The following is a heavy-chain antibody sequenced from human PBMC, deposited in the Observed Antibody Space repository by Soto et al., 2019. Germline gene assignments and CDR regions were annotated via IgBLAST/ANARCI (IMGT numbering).Heavy chain of an antibody. D-gene: IGHD3-22*01. CDR1: GFTFSSYG. CDR2: ISYDGSNK. CDR3: ANAHDSSGFSHFDY. J-gene: IGHJ4*02. V-gene: IGHV3-30*18. Sequence: QVQLVESGGGVVQPGRSLRLSCAASGFTFSSYGMHWVRQAPGMGLEWVALISYDGSNKYYADSVKGRFSISRDNSKNTLYRQMNSLTTEDTAVYYCANAHDSSGFSHFDYWGQGSLVTVSS.